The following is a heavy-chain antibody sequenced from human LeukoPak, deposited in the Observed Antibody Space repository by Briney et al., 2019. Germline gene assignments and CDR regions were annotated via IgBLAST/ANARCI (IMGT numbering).Heavy chain of an antibody. CDR1: GYTFTGHY. J-gene: IGHJ6*03. Sequence: ASVKVSCKASGYTFTGHYMHWVRQAPGQGLEWMGWINPNSGGTNYAQKFQGRVTMTRDTSISTAYMELSRLRSDDTAVYYCARGYCSSTSCLGYCNYYMDVWGKGTTVTVSS. CDR2: INPNSGGT. D-gene: IGHD2-2*01. V-gene: IGHV1-2*02. CDR3: ARGYCSSTSCLGYCNYYMDV.